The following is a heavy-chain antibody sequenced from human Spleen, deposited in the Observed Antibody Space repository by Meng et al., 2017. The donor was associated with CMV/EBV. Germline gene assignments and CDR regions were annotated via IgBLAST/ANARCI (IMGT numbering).Heavy chain of an antibody. D-gene: IGHD3-22*01. V-gene: IGHV3-23*03. CDR2: IYSGGSST. CDR1: GFTFSSYA. J-gene: IGHJ4*02. Sequence: GGSLRLSCAASGFTFSSYAMSWVRQAPGKGLEWVSVIYSGGSSTYYADSVKGRFTISRDNSKNTLYLQMNSLRAEDTAVYYCAKHPQTPLGHYDSSGYYRGEYYFDYWGQGTLVTVS. CDR3: AKHPQTPLGHYDSSGYYRGEYYFDY.